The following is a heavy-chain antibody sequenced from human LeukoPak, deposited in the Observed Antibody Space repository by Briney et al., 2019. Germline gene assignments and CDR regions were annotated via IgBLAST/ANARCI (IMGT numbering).Heavy chain of an antibody. V-gene: IGHV3-11*04. CDR1: GFTFSDYY. CDR2: ISSRGTTM. D-gene: IGHD3-22*01. Sequence: GGSLRLSCAVSGFTFSDYYMNWIRQAPGKGLEWVSYISSRGTTMNYADSVKGRFTITRDNAKNSLYLQMNSLRAEDTAVYYCARDSSGEDTSDWGQGTLVTVSS. CDR3: ARDSSGEDTSD. J-gene: IGHJ4*02.